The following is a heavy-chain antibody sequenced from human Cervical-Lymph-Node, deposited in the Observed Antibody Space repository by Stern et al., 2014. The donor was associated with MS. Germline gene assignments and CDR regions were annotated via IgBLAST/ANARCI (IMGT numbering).Heavy chain of an antibody. Sequence: QVQLVESGAAVKKPGASVKVSCKASGYTFTSYYMHWGRQAPGQGLELMGIINPSGGSPSHAQTFQGRGTMTRDTSTSTDYMEPSSLRSEDTAVYYCARDPDTYCGGDCPPAEYFQHWGQGTLVTVSS. CDR3: ARDPDTYCGGDCPPAEYFQH. J-gene: IGHJ1*01. CDR1: GYTFTSYY. V-gene: IGHV1-46*01. CDR2: INPSGGSP. D-gene: IGHD2-21*02.